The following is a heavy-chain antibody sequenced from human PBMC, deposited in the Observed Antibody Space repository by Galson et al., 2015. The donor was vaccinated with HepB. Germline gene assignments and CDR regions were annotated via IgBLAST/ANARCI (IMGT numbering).Heavy chain of an antibody. CDR2: INHSGST. V-gene: IGHV4-34*01. Sequence: LSLTCAVYGGSFSGYYWSWIRQPPGKGLEWIGEINHSGSTNYNPSLKSRVTISVDTSKNQFSLKLSSVTAADTAVYYCARGPGDTAMVPHRTPARNSDYWGQGTLVTVSS. D-gene: IGHD5-18*01. CDR3: ARGPGDTAMVPHRTPARNSDY. J-gene: IGHJ4*02. CDR1: GGSFSGYY.